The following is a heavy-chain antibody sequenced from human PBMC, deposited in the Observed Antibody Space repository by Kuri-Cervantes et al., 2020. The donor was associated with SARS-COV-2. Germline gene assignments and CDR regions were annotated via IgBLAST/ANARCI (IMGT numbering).Heavy chain of an antibody. D-gene: IGHD3-22*01. Sequence: GSLRLSCAVSGGSISSSNWWSGVRQPPGKGLEWIGEIYHSGSTNYNPSLKSRVTISVDKSKNQFSLKLSSVTAADTAVYYCARWGGQPDSSGPNELWGQGTLVTVSS. CDR3: ARWGGQPDSSGPNEL. J-gene: IGHJ4*02. CDR1: GGSISSSNW. CDR2: IYHSGST. V-gene: IGHV4-4*02.